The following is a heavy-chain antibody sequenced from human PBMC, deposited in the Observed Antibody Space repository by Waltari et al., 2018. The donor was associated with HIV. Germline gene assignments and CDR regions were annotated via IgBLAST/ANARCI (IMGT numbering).Heavy chain of an antibody. V-gene: IGHV7-4-1*02. CDR1: GYTLTSYA. J-gene: IGHJ6*02. CDR2: INTNTGNP. CDR3: AREGQQLVEGYYYYYYGMDV. D-gene: IGHD6-13*01. Sequence: QVQLVQSGSELRKPGASVKVSCKASGYTLTSYAMNWVRQDPGQGPEWMGWINTNTGNPTYAQGFTGRFVFSLDTSVSTAYLQISSLKAEDTAVYYCAREGQQLVEGYYYYYYGMDVWGQGTTVTVSS.